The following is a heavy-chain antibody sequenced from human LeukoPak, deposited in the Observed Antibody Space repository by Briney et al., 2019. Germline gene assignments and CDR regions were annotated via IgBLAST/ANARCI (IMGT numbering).Heavy chain of an antibody. Sequence: GGSLRLSCAASGFSFSNAYMNWVRQAPGKGLEWVAVISYDGSNKYYADSVKGRFTISRDNSKNTPYLQMNSLRAEDTAVYYCARDPYSSSWYYFDYWGQGTLVTVSS. V-gene: IGHV3-30-3*01. D-gene: IGHD6-13*01. CDR1: GFSFSNAY. CDR2: ISYDGSNK. CDR3: ARDPYSSSWYYFDY. J-gene: IGHJ4*02.